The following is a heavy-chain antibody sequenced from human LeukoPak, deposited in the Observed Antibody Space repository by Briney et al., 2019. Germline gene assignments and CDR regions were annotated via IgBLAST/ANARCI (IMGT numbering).Heavy chain of an antibody. CDR1: GGSISSYY. CDR2: IYTSGST. J-gene: IGHJ6*03. V-gene: IGHV4-4*07. Sequence: PSETLSLTCTVSGGSISSYYWSWIRQPAGKGLEWIGRIYTSGSTNYNPSLKSRVTMSVDTSKNQFSLKLSSVTAADTAVYYCARDLYSSSSDYYYYYYMDVWGKGTTVTVSS. CDR3: ARDLYSSSSDYYYYYYMDV. D-gene: IGHD6-6*01.